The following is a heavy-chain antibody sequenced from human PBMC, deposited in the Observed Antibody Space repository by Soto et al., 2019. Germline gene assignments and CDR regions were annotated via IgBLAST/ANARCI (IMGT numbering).Heavy chain of an antibody. J-gene: IGHJ5*02. CDR3: ARAYSSSPRNWFDP. V-gene: IGHV1-69*12. D-gene: IGHD6-6*01. CDR1: GGTFSSYA. CDR2: IIPIFGTA. Sequence: QVQLVQSGAEVKKPGSSVKVSCKASGGTFSSYAISWVRQAPGQGLEWMGGIIPIFGTANYAQKFQGRVTSTANEYTSTAYKELSSLTSEDTAVYYCARAYSSSPRNWFDPWGQGTLFTVSS.